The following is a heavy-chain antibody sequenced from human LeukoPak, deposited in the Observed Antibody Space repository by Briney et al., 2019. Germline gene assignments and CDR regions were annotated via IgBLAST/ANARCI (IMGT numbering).Heavy chain of an antibody. CDR2: IYYSGST. Sequence: PGGSLRLSCAASGFTFSSYWMSWVRQPPGKGLGWIGSIYYSGSTYYNPSLKSRVTISVDTSKNQFSLKLSSVTAADTAVYYCARSPRYYDSSGYPHYFDYWGQGTLVTVSS. V-gene: IGHV4-39*07. CDR1: GFTFSSYW. CDR3: ARSPRYYDSSGYPHYFDY. D-gene: IGHD3-22*01. J-gene: IGHJ4*02.